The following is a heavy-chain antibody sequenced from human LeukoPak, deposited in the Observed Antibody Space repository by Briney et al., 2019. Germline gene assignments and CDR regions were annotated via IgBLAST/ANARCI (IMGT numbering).Heavy chain of an antibody. D-gene: IGHD6-13*01. V-gene: IGHV4-59*01. CDR3: AREGIRDAFDI. Sequence: SETLSLTCTVSGGSISSYYWSWIRQPPGKGLEWIGYIYYSGSTNYNPSLKSRVTISVDTSKYQFSLKLSSVTAADTAVYYCAREGIRDAFDIWGQGTMVTVSS. CDR2: IYYSGST. J-gene: IGHJ3*02. CDR1: GGSISSYY.